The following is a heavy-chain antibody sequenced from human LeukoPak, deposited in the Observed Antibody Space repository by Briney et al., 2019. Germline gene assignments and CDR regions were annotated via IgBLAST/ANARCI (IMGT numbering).Heavy chain of an antibody. V-gene: IGHV1-69*05. CDR3: ARSCSSTSCYSYNWFDP. D-gene: IGHD2-2*01. Sequence: SVKVSCKASGGTFSSYAISWVRQAPGQGLEWMGGIIPIFVTANYAQKFQGRVTITTDESTSTAYMELSSLRSEDTAVYYCARSCSSTSCYSYNWFDPWGQGTLVTVSS. CDR2: IIPIFVTA. J-gene: IGHJ5*02. CDR1: GGTFSSYA.